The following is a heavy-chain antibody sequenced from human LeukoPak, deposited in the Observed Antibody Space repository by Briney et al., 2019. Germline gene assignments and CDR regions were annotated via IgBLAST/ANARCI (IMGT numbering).Heavy chain of an antibody. D-gene: IGHD6-13*01. CDR1: GGTFSSYA. V-gene: IGHV1-69*13. CDR3: ARDGWVGGSSWFGSYAFDI. CDR2: IIPIFGTA. J-gene: IGHJ3*02. Sequence: SVKVSCKASGGTFSSYAISWVRQAPGQGLEWMGGIIPIFGTANYAQKFQGRVTITADESTSTAYMELSSLRSEDTAVYYCARDGWVGGSSWFGSYAFDIWGQGTMVTVSS.